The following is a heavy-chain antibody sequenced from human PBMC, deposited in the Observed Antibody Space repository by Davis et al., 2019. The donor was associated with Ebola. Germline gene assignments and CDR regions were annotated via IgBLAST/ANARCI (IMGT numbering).Heavy chain of an antibody. CDR2: VNPNDGTT. J-gene: IGHJ4*02. CDR1: GYTFNTKY. Sequence: ASVKVSCKASGYTFNTKYMNWVRQAPGQGLEWMGVVNPNDGTTTYAQRFRDRVTMTRDTSTSTVYMELSSLRSDDTAVYYCARDRGYSSGWYSDYWGQGTLVTVSS. V-gene: IGHV1-46*02. CDR3: ARDRGYSSGWYSDY. D-gene: IGHD6-19*01.